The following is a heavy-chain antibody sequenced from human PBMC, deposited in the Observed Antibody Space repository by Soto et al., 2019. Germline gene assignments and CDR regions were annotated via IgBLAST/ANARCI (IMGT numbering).Heavy chain of an antibody. J-gene: IGHJ4*02. CDR1: GDSISNGYYT. CDR3: ARGPSGDKVDY. CDR2: IYNSVNT. D-gene: IGHD3-10*01. Sequence: QVQLQESGPGLVEPSQTLSLTCTVSGDSISNGYYTWSWIRQPPWKDLEWIGHIYNSVNTYSNPSLKSRVTISADTSKNQFYLKLSSVTAADTAVYYCARGPSGDKVDYWGQGTLVTVSS. V-gene: IGHV4-30-4*01.